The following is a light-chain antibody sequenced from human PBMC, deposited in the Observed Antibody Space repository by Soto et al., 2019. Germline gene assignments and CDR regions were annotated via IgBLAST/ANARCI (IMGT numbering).Light chain of an antibody. J-gene: IGLJ1*01. CDR2: EVN. V-gene: IGLV2-14*01. Sequence: QSALTQPASVSGSPGQSITISCTGTSSDVGGYEYVSWYQQYPGKAPKLMIYEVNDRPAGAPRRFSGSKSGNTASLTITGLQAEDEADYYCSSYRTGGSYVFGTGTKLTVL. CDR3: SSYRTGGSYV. CDR1: SSDVGGYEY.